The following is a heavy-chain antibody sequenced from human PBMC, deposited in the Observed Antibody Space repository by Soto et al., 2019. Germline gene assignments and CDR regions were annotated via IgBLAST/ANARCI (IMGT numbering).Heavy chain of an antibody. CDR3: TRDWDY. J-gene: IGHJ4*02. V-gene: IGHV3-7*01. Sequence: QLVESGGGLVQPGGSLRLSCAASGFMFRDYWMAWARQAPGKGLQWVGVIKQDGRETHYGDSVRGRFTISRDNDKNSLYLQMNSLRADDTAVYYCTRDWDYWGQGILVTVSS. CDR1: GFMFRDYW. CDR2: IKQDGRET.